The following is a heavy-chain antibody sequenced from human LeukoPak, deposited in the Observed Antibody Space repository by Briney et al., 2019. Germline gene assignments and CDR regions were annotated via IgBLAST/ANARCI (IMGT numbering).Heavy chain of an antibody. V-gene: IGHV3-23*01. CDR2: ISESGGGSYSGGGT. Sequence: GGSLRLSCAASGFTFSSYAMTWVRQIPGKGLEWVSTISESGGGSYSGGGTYYGDSVTGRFVISKDGSTNTLFLQMDSLRADDTGIYYCAKGKVNHLGALDYWGQGALVTVSS. CDR3: AKGKVNHLGALDY. CDR1: GFTFSSYA. D-gene: IGHD1-26*01. J-gene: IGHJ4*02.